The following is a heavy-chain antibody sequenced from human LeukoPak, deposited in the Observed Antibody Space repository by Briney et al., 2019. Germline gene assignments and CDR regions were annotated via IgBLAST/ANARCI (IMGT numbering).Heavy chain of an antibody. CDR3: AREGSPKGFDY. CDR2: ITDSGRI. V-gene: IGHV4-59*12. Sequence: PSETLSLTCTVSGGSISINYWTWIRQTPGNGLEWIAYITDSGRIKCNPSLESRVTISKDMSKNQFSLKLSSMTAADTAVYYCAREGSPKGFDYWGQGTLVTVSS. J-gene: IGHJ4*02. CDR1: GGSISINY.